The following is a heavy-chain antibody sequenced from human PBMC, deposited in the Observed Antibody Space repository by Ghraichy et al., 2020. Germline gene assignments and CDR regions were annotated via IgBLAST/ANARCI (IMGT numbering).Heavy chain of an antibody. V-gene: IGHV6-1*01. J-gene: IGHJ4*02. CDR3: ARESGLPGLPFYFDY. CDR1: GDSLSGDSAA. Sequence: SETLSLTCAISGDSLSGDSAAWNWIRQSPSRGLEWLGRTYYRSKWYNDYALSVKSRITINPDTSKNQFSLHLNSMTSEDTAVYYCARESGLPGLPFYFDYWGRGTLVTVSS. D-gene: IGHD3-10*01. CDR2: TYYRSKWYN.